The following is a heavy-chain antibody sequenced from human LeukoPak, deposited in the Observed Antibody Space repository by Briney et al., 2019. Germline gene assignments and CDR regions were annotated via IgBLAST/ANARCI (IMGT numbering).Heavy chain of an antibody. V-gene: IGHV1-18*01. CDR1: GYTFTSYG. J-gene: IGHJ4*02. D-gene: IGHD6-13*01. CDR3: ARGEDRYSSSHFDY. CDR2: ISAYNGNT. Sequence: ASVTVSFTASGYTFTSYGISWVRQAPGQGLEWLGWISAYNGNTNYAQKLQGRVTMTTDTSTSTAYMELRSLRSDDTAVYYCARGEDRYSSSHFDYWGQGTLVTVSS.